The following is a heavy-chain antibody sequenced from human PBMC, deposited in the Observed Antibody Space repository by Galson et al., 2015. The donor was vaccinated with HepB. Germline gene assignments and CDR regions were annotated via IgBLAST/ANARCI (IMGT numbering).Heavy chain of an antibody. CDR3: ARGGGSSDFDY. J-gene: IGHJ4*02. D-gene: IGHD3-16*01. CDR1: GFTFSSYW. Sequence: SLRLSCAASGFTFSSYWMHWVRQAPGKGLVWVSRINSDGSSTSYADSVKGRFTISRDNAKNTLYLQMNSLRAEDTAVYYCARGGGSSDFDYWGQGTLVTVSS. CDR2: INSDGSST. V-gene: IGHV3-74*01.